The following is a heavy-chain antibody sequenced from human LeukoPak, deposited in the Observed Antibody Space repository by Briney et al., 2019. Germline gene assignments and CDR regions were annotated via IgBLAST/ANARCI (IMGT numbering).Heavy chain of an antibody. CDR1: EFTVSSNY. Sequence: GGSLRLSCAASEFTVSSNYMSWVRQAPGKGLEWVSVIYSDGSTYYADSVKGRFTISRDNSKNTLYLQMNSLGAEDTAVYYCARSPSYYGSAHYFGYWGQGTLVTVSS. J-gene: IGHJ4*02. CDR2: IYSDGST. V-gene: IGHV3-53*01. D-gene: IGHD3-10*01. CDR3: ARSPSYYGSAHYFGY.